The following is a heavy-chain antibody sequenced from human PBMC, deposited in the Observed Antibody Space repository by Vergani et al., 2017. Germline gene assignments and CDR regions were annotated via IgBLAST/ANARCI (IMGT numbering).Heavy chain of an antibody. CDR1: GASIRSSNYY. Sequence: QLQLQESGPGLVKPSATLSLTCSVSGASIRSSNYYWGWIRQPPGKGLEWIASIYYSWSTYYNPSLKSRVTISVDTSKNQFSLKLSSLTAADTAVYFCARHSTVEWLVKLGWIAPWGQGILVTVSS. CDR2: IYYSWST. V-gene: IGHV4-39*01. J-gene: IGHJ5*02. D-gene: IGHD6-19*01. CDR3: ARHSTVEWLVKLGWIAP.